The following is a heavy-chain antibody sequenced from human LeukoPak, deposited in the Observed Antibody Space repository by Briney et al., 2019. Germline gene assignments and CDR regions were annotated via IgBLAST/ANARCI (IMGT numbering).Heavy chain of an antibody. CDR1: GFTFSSYA. CDR3: AKDYRVDYVWGSYRFFDY. Sequence: GGSLRLSCAASGFTFSSYAMSWVRQAPGKGLEWVSAISGSGGSTYYADSVKGRFTISRDNSKNTLYLQMNSLRAEDTAVYYCAKDYRVDYVWGSYRFFDYWGQGTLVTVPS. D-gene: IGHD3-16*02. J-gene: IGHJ4*02. V-gene: IGHV3-23*01. CDR2: ISGSGGST.